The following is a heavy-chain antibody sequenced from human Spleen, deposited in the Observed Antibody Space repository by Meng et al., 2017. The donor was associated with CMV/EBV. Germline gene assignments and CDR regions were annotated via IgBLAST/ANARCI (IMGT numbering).Heavy chain of an antibody. CDR1: GFTFDDYA. D-gene: IGHD2-21*01. V-gene: IGHV3-9*01. Sequence: SLRLSCAASGFTFDDYAMHWVRQALGKGLEWVSGISWNSGSIGYADSVKGRFTISRDNAKNSLYLQMNSLRAEDTALYYCAKAKEVVYYYGMDVWGQGTTVTVSS. J-gene: IGHJ6*02. CDR3: AKAKEVVYYYGMDV. CDR2: ISWNSGSI.